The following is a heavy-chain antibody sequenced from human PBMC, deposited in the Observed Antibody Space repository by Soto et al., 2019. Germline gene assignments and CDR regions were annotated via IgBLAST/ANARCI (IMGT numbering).Heavy chain of an antibody. CDR3: ARGGKQQLVRSQYFDL. CDR1: GRSFSGYY. D-gene: IGHD6-13*01. V-gene: IGHV4-34*01. Sequence: PSETLSLTCAVYGRSFSGYYWSWIRQPPGKGLEWIGEIDHSGGTNYNPSLKSRVTISVDTSKNQFSLKLSSVTAADTAVYFCARGGKQQLVRSQYFDLWGRGTLVTVSS. CDR2: IDHSGGT. J-gene: IGHJ2*01.